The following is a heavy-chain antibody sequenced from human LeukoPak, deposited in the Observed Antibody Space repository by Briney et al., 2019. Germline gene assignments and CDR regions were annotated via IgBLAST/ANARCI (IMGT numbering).Heavy chain of an antibody. J-gene: IGHJ4*02. V-gene: IGHV3-23*01. CDR1: EFNFRSYA. D-gene: IGHD3-22*01. CDR2: VTGSGGST. CDR3: VRDDDRPDNGLDY. Sequence: GSLRLSCAASEFNFRSYAMSWVRQAPGKGLEWVSGVTGSGGSTYYVDSVKGRFTISRDNSKNMVYLQMNSLRAEDTGVYYCVRDDDRPDNGLDYWGQGTLVTVSS.